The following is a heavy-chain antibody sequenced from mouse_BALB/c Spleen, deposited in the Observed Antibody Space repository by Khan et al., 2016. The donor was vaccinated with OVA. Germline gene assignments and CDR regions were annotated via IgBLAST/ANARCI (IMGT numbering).Heavy chain of an antibody. CDR2: INPTSGYT. CDR1: GYTFTTYW. Sequence: VQLQQSGAERAKPGASVKMSCKASGYTFTTYWMHWVKQRPGQGLEWIGYINPTSGYTDYNEKFKDRAPLSADKSSSTAYMQLSSLTSEDSAVCYCTRDRIDYWGQGTTLTVSS. V-gene: IGHV1-7*01. CDR3: TRDRIDY. J-gene: IGHJ2*01.